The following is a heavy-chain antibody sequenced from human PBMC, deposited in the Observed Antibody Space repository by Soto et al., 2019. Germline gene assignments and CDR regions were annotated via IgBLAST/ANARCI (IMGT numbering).Heavy chain of an antibody. CDR2: VSTSGDRT. CDR3: ARVGGHTCDDVY. D-gene: IGHD3-10*01. Sequence: QVQLVQSGAEVKKPGASVRISCKASGYTFTRYYMDWVRQAPGQGLEWMGKVSTSGDRTWYAQTDWGRVSMTRDTSTSTDYTELISLTSEDTAVYYCARVGGHTCDDVYWGQGTLVTVS. V-gene: IGHV1-46*01. CDR1: GYTFTRYY. J-gene: IGHJ4*02.